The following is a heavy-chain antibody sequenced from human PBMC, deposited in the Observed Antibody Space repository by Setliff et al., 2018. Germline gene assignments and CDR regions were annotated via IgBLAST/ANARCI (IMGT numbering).Heavy chain of an antibody. CDR3: ARDVFPYHYEGAFDI. Sequence: GASVKVSCKASGYTFTSYYMHWVRQAPGQGPEWMGIINPSGGRTSYAQKFQGRVTMTRDTSTSTVYMDMSSLRSEDTAVYYCARDVFPYHYEGAFDIWGQGTVVTVSS. D-gene: IGHD3-22*01. J-gene: IGHJ3*02. V-gene: IGHV1-46*01. CDR2: INPSGGRT. CDR1: GYTFTSYY.